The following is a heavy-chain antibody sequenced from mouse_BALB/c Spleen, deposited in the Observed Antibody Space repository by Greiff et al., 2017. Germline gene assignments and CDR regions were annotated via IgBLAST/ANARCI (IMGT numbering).Heavy chain of an antibody. Sequence: VQLQQSGAELVRPGTSVKVSCKASGYAFTNYLIEWVKQRPGQGLEWIGVINPGSGGTNYNEKFKGKATFTADTSSNTAYMQLSSLTSEDSAVYYCARDYGSSDWYFDVWGAGTTVTVSS. CDR3: ARDYGSSDWYFDV. CDR2: INPGSGGT. J-gene: IGHJ1*01. CDR1: GYAFTNYL. V-gene: IGHV1-54*02. D-gene: IGHD1-1*01.